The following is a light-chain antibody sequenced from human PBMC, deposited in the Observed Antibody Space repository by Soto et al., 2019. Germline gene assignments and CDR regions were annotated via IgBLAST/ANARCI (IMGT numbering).Light chain of an antibody. CDR3: GTWDSSLSAWV. J-gene: IGLJ3*02. CDR1: SSNVAINP. Sequence: QSVLTQPPSVSGTPGQRVTISCSGSSSNVAINPVNWYQHLPGAAPRLLIYDNNKRPSGIPDRFSGSKSGTSATLGITGLQTGDEADYYCGTWDSSLSAWVFGGGTKLTVL. CDR2: DNN. V-gene: IGLV1-51*01.